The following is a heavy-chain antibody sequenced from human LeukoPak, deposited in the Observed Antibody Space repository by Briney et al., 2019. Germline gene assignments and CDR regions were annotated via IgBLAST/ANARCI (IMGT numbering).Heavy chain of an antibody. CDR3: ARDLGLAGNYGGHGMDV. V-gene: IGHV3-30*04. D-gene: IGHD3-9*01. Sequence: GGSLRLSCAASGLTFSNYAMHWVRQAPGKGLEWVAVISNDGRSKHYSDSVKGRVTISRDNSKSTQYLQMNRLTTEDTAVYYCARDLGLAGNYGGHGMDVWGQGTTVTVSS. CDR2: ISNDGRSK. CDR1: GLTFSNYA. J-gene: IGHJ6*02.